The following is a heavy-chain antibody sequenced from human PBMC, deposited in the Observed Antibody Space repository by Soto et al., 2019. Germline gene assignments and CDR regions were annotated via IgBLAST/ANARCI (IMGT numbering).Heavy chain of an antibody. CDR3: ARELGFGELIGEIDY. CDR2: ISSSSSTI. D-gene: IGHD3-10*01. Sequence: GGSLRLSCAASGFTFSSYSMNWVRQAPGKGLEWVSYISSSSSTIYYADSVKGRFTISRDNAKNSLYLQMNSLRAEDTAVYYCARELGFGELIGEIDYWGQGTLVTVSS. CDR1: GFTFSSYS. V-gene: IGHV3-48*04. J-gene: IGHJ4*02.